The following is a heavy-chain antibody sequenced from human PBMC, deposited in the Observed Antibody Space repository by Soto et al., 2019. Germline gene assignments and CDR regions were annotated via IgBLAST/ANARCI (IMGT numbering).Heavy chain of an antibody. CDR2: IDPSDSYT. J-gene: IGHJ4*02. D-gene: IGHD6-19*01. CDR3: ATIHSSGWYYFDY. CDR1: GYSFTSYC. V-gene: IGHV5-10-1*01. Sequence: PGESLKISCKGSGYSFTSYCISWVRQMPGKGLEWMGRIDPSDSYTNYSPSFQGHVTISADKSISTAYLQWSSLKASDTAMYYCATIHSSGWYYFDYWGQGTLVTVSS.